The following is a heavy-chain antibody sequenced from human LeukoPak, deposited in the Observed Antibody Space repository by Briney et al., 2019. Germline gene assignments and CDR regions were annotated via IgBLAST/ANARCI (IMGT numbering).Heavy chain of an antibody. Sequence: PGGSLRLSCAASGFTFSSYEMNWVRQAPGKGLEWVGLILYDGSNKYYADAVKGRFATSRDNSKNTLYMQMNSLRAEDTAVYYCARDFAAAGIFDYWGQGTLVTVSS. D-gene: IGHD6-13*01. J-gene: IGHJ4*02. CDR2: ILYDGSNK. CDR1: GFTFSSYE. V-gene: IGHV3-30*09. CDR3: ARDFAAAGIFDY.